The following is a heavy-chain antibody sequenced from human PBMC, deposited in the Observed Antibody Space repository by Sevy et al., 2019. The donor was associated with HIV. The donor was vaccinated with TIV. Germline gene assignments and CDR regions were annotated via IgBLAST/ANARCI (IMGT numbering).Heavy chain of an antibody. CDR1: GYTFTGYY. V-gene: IGHV1-2*02. CDR2: INPNSGGT. D-gene: IGHD3-10*01. Sequence: ASVKVSCKASGYTFTGYYLHWVRQAPGQGLEWLGWINPNSGGTNFAHNFQTRLTMTRDTSITTVYLDLNRLTSDDTAIYFCARGLYYFASEGHYWGQGTLVTVSS. CDR3: ARGLYYFASEGHY. J-gene: IGHJ4*01.